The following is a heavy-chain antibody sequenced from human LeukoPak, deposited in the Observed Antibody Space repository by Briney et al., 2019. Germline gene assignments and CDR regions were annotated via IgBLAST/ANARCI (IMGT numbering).Heavy chain of an antibody. V-gene: IGHV3-30*18. CDR3: ANGAFRYSSSHPKEYYYYYYMDV. D-gene: IGHD6-13*01. CDR2: ISYDGSNK. J-gene: IGHJ6*03. CDR1: GFTFSSYG. Sequence: TGGSLRLSCAASGFTFSSYGMHWVRQAPGKGLEWVAVISYDGSNKYYADSVKGRFTISRDNSKNTLYLQMNSLRAEDTAVYYCANGAFRYSSSHPKEYYYYYYMDVWGKGTTVTVSS.